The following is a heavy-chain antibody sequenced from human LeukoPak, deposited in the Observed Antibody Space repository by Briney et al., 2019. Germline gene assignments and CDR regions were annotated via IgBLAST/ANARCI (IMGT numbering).Heavy chain of an antibody. CDR1: GDSISRSSDY. J-gene: IGHJ3*02. CDR2: VYYIGST. CDR3: ARGMYYGSGNHDAFDI. V-gene: IGHV4-39*07. D-gene: IGHD3-10*01. Sequence: WETLSLTCTVSGDSISRSSDYWGWIRQPPGKGPGWIGSVYYIGSTFYNPSLKSRLTISIDTSKNQFSLKLRSVTAADTAVYYCARGMYYGSGNHDAFDIWGQGTMVTVSS.